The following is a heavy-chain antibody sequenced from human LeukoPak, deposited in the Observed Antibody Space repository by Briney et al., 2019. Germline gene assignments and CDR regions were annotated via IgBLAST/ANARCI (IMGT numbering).Heavy chain of an antibody. CDR1: GYTFTGYY. Sequence: GASVKVSCKASGYTFTGYYVHWVRQAPGQGLEWMGWIHPNSGGTKYAQNFQGRVTMTRDTSISTAYMELSSLRSDDTAVYYCARGDIYWDYWGQGTQVTVSS. CDR3: ARGDIYWDY. D-gene: IGHD2-15*01. CDR2: IHPNSGGT. V-gene: IGHV1-2*02. J-gene: IGHJ4*02.